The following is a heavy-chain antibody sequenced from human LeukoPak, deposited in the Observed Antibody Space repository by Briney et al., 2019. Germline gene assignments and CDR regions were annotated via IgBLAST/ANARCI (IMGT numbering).Heavy chain of an antibody. V-gene: IGHV1-46*01. Sequence: RASVTVSCKASGYTFTSYYMHWVRQAPGQGLEWMGIINPSGGSTSYAQKFQGRVTMTRDTSTSTVYMELSSLRSEDTAVYYCARDYVVGVFDYWGQGTLVTVSS. J-gene: IGHJ4*02. CDR3: ARDYVVGVFDY. CDR2: INPSGGST. D-gene: IGHD1-26*01. CDR1: GYTFTSYY.